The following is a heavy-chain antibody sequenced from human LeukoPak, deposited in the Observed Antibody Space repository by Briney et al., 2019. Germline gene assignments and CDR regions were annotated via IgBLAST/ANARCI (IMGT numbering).Heavy chain of an antibody. D-gene: IGHD3-22*01. Sequence: SETLSLTCTVSGVSISSYYWSWIRQPPGKGLEWIGYIYYSGSTNYNPSLKSRVTISVDTSKNQFSLKLSSVTAADTAVYYCARGSGYYDHWGQGTLVTVSS. J-gene: IGHJ4*02. CDR2: IYYSGST. CDR1: GVSISSYY. CDR3: ARGSGYYDH. V-gene: IGHV4-59*01.